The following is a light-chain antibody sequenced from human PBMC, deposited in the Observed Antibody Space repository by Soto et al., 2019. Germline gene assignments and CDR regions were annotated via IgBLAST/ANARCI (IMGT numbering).Light chain of an antibody. CDR2: GAS. J-gene: IGKJ1*01. V-gene: IGKV3-15*01. CDR1: QSVSSN. Sequence: EIVMTQSPATLSVSQGERATLSCRASQSVSSNLAWYQQKPGQAPRLLIYGASTRATGIPARFSGSGPGTEFTLTISSLQSEDFAVYYCQQYNTWPPWTFGQGTKVDI. CDR3: QQYNTWPPWT.